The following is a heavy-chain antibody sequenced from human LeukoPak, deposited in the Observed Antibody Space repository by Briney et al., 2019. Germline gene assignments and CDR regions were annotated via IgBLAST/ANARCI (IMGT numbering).Heavy chain of an antibody. Sequence: GGSLRLSCAASGFTFSSYWMHWVRQVPGKGLVWVSRLNTDGSSTSYANSVKGRFTISRDNARNTLYLQMNSLRAEDTAVYYCARDGAFRGVGMDVWGQGTTVTVSS. CDR2: LNTDGSST. CDR3: ARDGAFRGVGMDV. J-gene: IGHJ6*02. CDR1: GFTFSSYW. V-gene: IGHV3-74*01. D-gene: IGHD3-16*01.